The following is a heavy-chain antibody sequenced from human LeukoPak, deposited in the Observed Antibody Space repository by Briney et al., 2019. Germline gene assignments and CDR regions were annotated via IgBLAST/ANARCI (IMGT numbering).Heavy chain of an antibody. J-gene: IGHJ3*02. D-gene: IGHD3-22*01. Sequence: PGGSLRLSCAASGFTFSSYEMNWVRQAPGKGLEWVSYTSSSGSTIYYADSVKGRFTISRDNAKNSLYLQMNSLRAEDTAVYYCARDRYYYDSSGYYPDYPDAFDIWGQGTMVTVSS. V-gene: IGHV3-48*03. CDR2: TSSSGSTI. CDR1: GFTFSSYE. CDR3: ARDRYYYDSSGYYPDYPDAFDI.